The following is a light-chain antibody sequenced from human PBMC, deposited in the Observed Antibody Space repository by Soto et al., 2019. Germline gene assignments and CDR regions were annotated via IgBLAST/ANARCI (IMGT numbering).Light chain of an antibody. J-gene: IGKJ4*01. CDR3: QQYDILLT. CDR1: QDITTF. CDR2: DAS. Sequence: DIQMTQSPSSLSASVGDRVTITCQASQDITTFLNWYQEKPGKAPRLLIYDASKVEAGVPSRFRGSGSGTDFTFTISSLQPEDFATYYCQQYDILLTFGGGTKVEI. V-gene: IGKV1-33*01.